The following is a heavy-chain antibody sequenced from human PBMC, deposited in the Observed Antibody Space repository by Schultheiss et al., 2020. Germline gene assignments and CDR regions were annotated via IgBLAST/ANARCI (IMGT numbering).Heavy chain of an antibody. J-gene: IGHJ6*02. CDR1: GFTFSSYG. V-gene: IGHV3-23*01. CDR2: ISGSGGST. D-gene: IGHD2-2*01. CDR3: ARDGIVVVPAAQYYYYGMDV. Sequence: GGSLRLSCAASGFTFSSYGMHWVRQAPGKGLEWVSAISGSGGSTYYADSVKGRFTISRDNSKNTLYLQMNSLRAEDTAVYYCARDGIVVVPAAQYYYYGMDVWGQGTTVTVSS.